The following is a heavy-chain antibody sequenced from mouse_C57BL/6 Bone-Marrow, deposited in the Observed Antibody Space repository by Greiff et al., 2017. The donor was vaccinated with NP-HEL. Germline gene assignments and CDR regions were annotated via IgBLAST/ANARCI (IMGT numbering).Heavy chain of an antibody. CDR3: ASVTTARGFAY. V-gene: IGHV1-18*01. J-gene: IGHJ3*01. D-gene: IGHD1-2*01. Sequence: VQLQQSGPELVKPGASVKISCKASGYTFTDYNMDWVKQSHGKSLEWIGDINPNNGGTIYNQKFKGKATLTVDKSSSTAYMELRSLTSEDTAVYYCASVTTARGFAYWGQGTLVTVSA. CDR2: INPNNGGT. CDR1: GYTFTDYN.